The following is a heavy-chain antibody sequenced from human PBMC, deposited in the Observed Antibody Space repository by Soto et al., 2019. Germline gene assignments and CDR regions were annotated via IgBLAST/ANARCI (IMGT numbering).Heavy chain of an antibody. CDR1: GFTFSNYG. V-gene: IGHV3-30*18. Sequence: QVQLVESGGGVVQPGTSLRLSCAASGFTFSNYGMYWVRQAPGKGLEWVAVISYDGNNKYYADSVRGRFTISRDNGNNVLSLQMNSLRVDDTAVYFCAKDLGQQLVLNYGMDVWGQGTTVTVSS. J-gene: IGHJ6*02. CDR3: AKDLGQQLVLNYGMDV. CDR2: ISYDGNNK. D-gene: IGHD6-13*01.